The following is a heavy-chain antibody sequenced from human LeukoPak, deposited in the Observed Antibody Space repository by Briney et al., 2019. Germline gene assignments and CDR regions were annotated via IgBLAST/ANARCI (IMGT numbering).Heavy chain of an antibody. Sequence: PRGSLRLSCAASGFTFSSYAMSWVRQAPGKGLEWVSGISGSGGSKHYADSVKGRFTISRDNSKNTLYLQMNSLGVEDTAVYYCAKDSQQWLVRGDYWGQGTLVTVSS. CDR1: GFTFSSYA. D-gene: IGHD6-19*01. V-gene: IGHV3-23*01. CDR3: AKDSQQWLVRGDY. J-gene: IGHJ4*02. CDR2: ISGSGGSK.